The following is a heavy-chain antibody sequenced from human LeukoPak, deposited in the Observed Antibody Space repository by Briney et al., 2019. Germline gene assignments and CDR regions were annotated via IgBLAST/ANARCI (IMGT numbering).Heavy chain of an antibody. Sequence: GGSLRLSCAVSGFTFSDYTMTWVRQAPGKGREWVSYISTSSSTIYCAASVKGRFTISRDNTKNALYLQMSSLRAEDTAVYYCARVPSGYTLGYGYYYYYMDVWGKGTTVTVSS. CDR1: GFTFSDYT. CDR2: ISTSSSTI. J-gene: IGHJ6*03. V-gene: IGHV3-48*04. D-gene: IGHD5-18*01. CDR3: ARVPSGYTLGYGYYYYYMDV.